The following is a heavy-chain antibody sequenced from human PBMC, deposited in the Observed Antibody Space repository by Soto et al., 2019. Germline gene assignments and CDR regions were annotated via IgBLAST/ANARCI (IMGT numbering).Heavy chain of an antibody. D-gene: IGHD5-12*01. CDR3: ARALGYSGYAGMDV. CDR2: LSPDNGNT. CDR1: GYTFTIYG. Sequence: QVQLVQSGGEVKKPGASVKVSCKASGYTFTIYGINWVRQAPGQGLEWMGWLSPDNGNTNYAQKLQGRVTMTTDTSTSTAYMELMSLRSDDTAVYYCARALGYSGYAGMDVWGQGTTVTVSS. V-gene: IGHV1-18*01. J-gene: IGHJ6*02.